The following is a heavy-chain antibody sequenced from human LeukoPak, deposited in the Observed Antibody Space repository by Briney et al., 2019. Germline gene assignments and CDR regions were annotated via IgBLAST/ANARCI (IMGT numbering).Heavy chain of an antibody. Sequence: SQTLSLTCAVSGGSISSGGYSWSWLRQPPGTGLEWIGYIYHSGSTYYNPSLKSRVTISVDRSKNQFSLKLSSVTAADTAVYYCASFFYDSDYWGQGTLVTVAS. CDR3: ASFFYDSDY. V-gene: IGHV4-30-2*01. D-gene: IGHD2/OR15-2a*01. J-gene: IGHJ4*02. CDR1: GGSISSGGYS. CDR2: IYHSGST.